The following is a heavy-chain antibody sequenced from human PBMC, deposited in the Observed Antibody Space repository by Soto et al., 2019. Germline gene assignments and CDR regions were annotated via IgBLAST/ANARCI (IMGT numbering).Heavy chain of an antibody. D-gene: IGHD5-18*01. Sequence: SETLSLTCAVNGGSFSGYYWSWIRQSPGKGLEWIGEINHSGSTKYNPSLTSRVTISVDTSKNQFSLKLSSVTAADTAVYYCARSVPLWTPFDYWGQGTLVTVSS. CDR1: GGSFSGYY. CDR3: ARSVPLWTPFDY. J-gene: IGHJ4*02. CDR2: INHSGST. V-gene: IGHV4-34*01.